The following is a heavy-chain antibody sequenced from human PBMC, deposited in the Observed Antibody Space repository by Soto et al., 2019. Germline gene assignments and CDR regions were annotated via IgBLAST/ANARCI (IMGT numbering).Heavy chain of an antibody. CDR2: ISGGSTYI. V-gene: IGHV3-21*01. D-gene: IGHD3-3*01. Sequence: EVQLVESGGGLVKPGGSLRLSCAASGFTFSNYGMYWVRQAPGKGLEWVSFISGGSTYIYYADSLKGRFTISRDNVKNSLYLPMNSLRAEDTAMYYCARDETKILGVLTLFDYWGQGTLVTVSS. CDR3: ARDETKILGVLTLFDY. CDR1: GFTFSNYG. J-gene: IGHJ4*02.